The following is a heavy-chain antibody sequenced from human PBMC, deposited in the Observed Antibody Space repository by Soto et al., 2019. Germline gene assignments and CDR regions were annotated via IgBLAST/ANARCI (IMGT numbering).Heavy chain of an antibody. CDR1: GGSFSGYY. CDR3: ARINYDYVWGSYRYNSYYYGMDV. V-gene: IGHV4-34*01. Sequence: SETLSLTCAVYGGSFSGYYWSWIRQPPGKGLEWIGEINHSGSTNYNPSLKSRVTISVDTSKNQFSLKLSSVTAADTAVYYCARINYDYVWGSYRYNSYYYGMDVWGQGTTVTVS. D-gene: IGHD3-16*02. CDR2: INHSGST. J-gene: IGHJ6*02.